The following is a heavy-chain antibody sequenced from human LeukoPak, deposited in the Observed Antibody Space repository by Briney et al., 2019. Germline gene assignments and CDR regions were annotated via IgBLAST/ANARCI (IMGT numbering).Heavy chain of an antibody. V-gene: IGHV3-30*03. CDR2: ISYDGSNK. D-gene: IGHD5-18*01. CDR1: GFTFSSYG. Sequence: GGSLRLSCAASGFTFSSYGMHWVRQAPGRGLEWVAVISYDGSNKYYADSVKGRFTISRDNSKNTLYLQMNSLRAEDTAVYYCAREDMDTAMVGTFDIWGQGTMVTVSS. J-gene: IGHJ3*02. CDR3: AREDMDTAMVGTFDI.